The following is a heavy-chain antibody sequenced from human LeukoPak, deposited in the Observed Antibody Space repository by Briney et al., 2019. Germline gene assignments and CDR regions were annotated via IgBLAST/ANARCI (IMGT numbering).Heavy chain of an antibody. D-gene: IGHD6-19*01. CDR3: AKDPRIAVALYYFDY. Sequence: GSLRLSCAASGFTFSSYAMSWVRQAPGKGLEWVSAISGSGGSTYYADSVKGRFTISRDNSKNTLYLQMNSLRAEDTAVYYCAKDPRIAVALYYFDYWGQGTLVTVSS. V-gene: IGHV3-23*01. CDR1: GFTFSSYA. CDR2: ISGSGGST. J-gene: IGHJ4*02.